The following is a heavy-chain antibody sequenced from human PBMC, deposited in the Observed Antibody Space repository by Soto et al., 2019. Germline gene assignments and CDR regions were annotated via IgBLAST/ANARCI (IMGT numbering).Heavy chain of an antibody. Sequence: PGGSLRLSCAASGFTFSSYAMSWVRQAPGKGLEWVSAISGSGGSTYYADSVKGRFTISRDNSKNTLYLQMNSLRAEDTAVYYCAKIPGVVPAAIIYDYWGQGTLVTAPQ. CDR1: GFTFSSYA. D-gene: IGHD2-2*01. J-gene: IGHJ4*02. CDR2: ISGSGGST. CDR3: AKIPGVVPAAIIYDY. V-gene: IGHV3-23*01.